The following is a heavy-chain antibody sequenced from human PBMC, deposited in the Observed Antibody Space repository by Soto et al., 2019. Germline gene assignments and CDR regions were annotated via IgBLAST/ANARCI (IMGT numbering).Heavy chain of an antibody. D-gene: IGHD6-13*01. CDR3: ARDQLYSSSWSDY. J-gene: IGHJ4*02. Sequence: QVQLVESGGGVVQPGRSLRLSCAASGFTFSSYGMHWVRQAPGKGLEWVAVIWNDGSNKYYAESVKGRFTISSDNSKNTLQLQMHSLRAEDTAVYYCARDQLYSSSWSDYWGQGTLVTVSS. CDR2: IWNDGSNK. CDR1: GFTFSSYG. V-gene: IGHV3-33*01.